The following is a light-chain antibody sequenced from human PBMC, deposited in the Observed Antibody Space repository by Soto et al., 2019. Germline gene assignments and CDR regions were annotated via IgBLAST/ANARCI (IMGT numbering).Light chain of an antibody. CDR2: GAS. Sequence: EMVMTQSPATLSVSPGERATLSCRASQSVGSNLAWYQQKPGQAPRLLIYGASTRATGVPARFSGSGSGTEFTLTISSLQSEDFAVYHCQHYNSWPRAFGQGTKVES. V-gene: IGKV3-15*01. J-gene: IGKJ1*01. CDR3: QHYNSWPRA. CDR1: QSVGSN.